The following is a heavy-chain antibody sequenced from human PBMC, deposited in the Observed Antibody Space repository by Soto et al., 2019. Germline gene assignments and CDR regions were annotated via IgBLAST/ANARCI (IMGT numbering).Heavy chain of an antibody. CDR1: GGSISSYY. CDR2: IYYSGST. J-gene: IGHJ6*02. CDR3: ARKSWFGLDV. Sequence: QVQLQESGPGLVKPSETLSLTCTVSGGSISSYYWSWIRQPPGKGLEWIGYIYYSGSTNYNPSLKSRVTISVDTSKNQFSLKLSSVTAADTAVYYCARKSWFGLDVWGQGTTVTVSS. V-gene: IGHV4-59*01. D-gene: IGHD3-22*01.